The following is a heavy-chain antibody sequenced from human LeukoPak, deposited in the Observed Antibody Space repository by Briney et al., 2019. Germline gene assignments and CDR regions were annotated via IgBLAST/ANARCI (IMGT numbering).Heavy chain of an antibody. D-gene: IGHD4-23*01. J-gene: IGHJ4*02. CDR1: GGSFSGYY. CDR2: INHSGST. Sequence: SETLSLTCAVYGGSFSGYYWSWIRQPPGKGLEWIGEINHSGSTHDNPSLKSRVTISVDTSKNQCSLKLSSVTAADTAVYYCARRLPPSVNSGQTHRSPTRYFDYWGQGTLVTVSS. CDR3: ARRLPPSVNSGQTHRSPTRYFDY. V-gene: IGHV4-34*01.